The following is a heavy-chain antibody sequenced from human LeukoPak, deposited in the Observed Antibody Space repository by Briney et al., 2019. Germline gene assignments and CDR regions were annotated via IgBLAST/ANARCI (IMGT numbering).Heavy chain of an antibody. V-gene: IGHV3-64*01. CDR1: GFTFSSYA. Sequence: PGGSLRLSCAASGFTFSSYAMHWVRQAPGKGLEYVSAISSNGGSTYYANSVKGRFTISRDNSKNTLYLQMGSLRAEDMAVYYCARGSGSYFGSFDYWGQGTLVTVSS. D-gene: IGHD1-26*01. CDR2: ISSNGGST. CDR3: ARGSGSYFGSFDY. J-gene: IGHJ4*02.